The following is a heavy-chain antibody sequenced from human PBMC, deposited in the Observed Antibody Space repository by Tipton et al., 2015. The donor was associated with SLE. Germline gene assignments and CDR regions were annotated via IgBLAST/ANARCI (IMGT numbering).Heavy chain of an antibody. V-gene: IGHV4-59*11. D-gene: IGHD1-26*01. CDR3: ARRGSWWYFDL. CDR1: GGSISSHY. J-gene: IGHJ2*01. CDR2: IYSGGST. Sequence: TLSLTCAVSGGSISSHYWSWIRQSPGTGLEWIGYIYSGGSTNYNPSLKSRVTISVDTSKNQFSLNLNSVTAADTAVYYCARRGSWWYFDLWGRGTLVTVSS.